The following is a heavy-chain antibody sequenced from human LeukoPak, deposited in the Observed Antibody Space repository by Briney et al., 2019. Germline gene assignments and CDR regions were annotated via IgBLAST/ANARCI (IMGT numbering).Heavy chain of an antibody. CDR1: GDSISNYY. J-gene: IGHJ6*03. CDR2: IYASGSS. V-gene: IGHV4-4*07. CDR3: ARDGYYKYHYYYYYMDV. D-gene: IGHD3-9*01. Sequence: SETLSLTCTVSGDSISNYYWSWVRQPAGKGLEWIGRIYASGSSNYNPSLKSRITMSVDTSKNQFSLKLSSVTAADTAVYYCARDGYYKYHYYYYYMDVWGKGTTVTVSS.